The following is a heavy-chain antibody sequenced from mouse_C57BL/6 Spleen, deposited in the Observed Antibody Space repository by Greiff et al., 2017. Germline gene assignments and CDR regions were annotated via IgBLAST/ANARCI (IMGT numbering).Heavy chain of an antibody. Sequence: QVQLQQPGAELVKPGASVKLSCKASGYTFTSYWMHWVKQRPGQGLEWIGMIHPNSGSTNYNEKFKSKATLTVDKSSSTAYMQLSSLTSEDSAVYYWAREGTFWYFDVWGTGTTVTVSS. CDR1: GYTFTSYW. J-gene: IGHJ1*03. CDR2: IHPNSGST. D-gene: IGHD3-3*01. V-gene: IGHV1-64*01. CDR3: AREGTFWYFDV.